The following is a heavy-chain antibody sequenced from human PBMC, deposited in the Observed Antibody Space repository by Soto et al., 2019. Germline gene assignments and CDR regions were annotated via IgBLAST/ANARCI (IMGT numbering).Heavy chain of an antibody. V-gene: IGHV1-18*01. CDR2: ISAYTGNT. J-gene: IGHJ6*03. Sequence: ASVKVSCKASGYTFTNYGISWVRQAPGQGLDWMGWISAYTGNTNYAQKLQGRVTMATDTSTSTAYMELRSLRSDDTAVYYCARDPSGIAAISNYYYYMDVWGKGSTVTVSS. D-gene: IGHD6-13*01. CDR3: ARDPSGIAAISNYYYYMDV. CDR1: GYTFTNYG.